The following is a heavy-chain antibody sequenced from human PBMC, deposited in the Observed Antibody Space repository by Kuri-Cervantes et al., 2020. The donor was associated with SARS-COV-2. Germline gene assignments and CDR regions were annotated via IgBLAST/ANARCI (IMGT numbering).Heavy chain of an antibody. CDR2: ISYDGSNK. V-gene: IGHV3-30-3*01. Sequence: GESLKISCAASGFTFSSYAMHWVRQAPGKGLEWVAVISYDGSNKYYADSVKGRFTISRDKSKNTLYLQMNSLSAEDTAVYYCAREEWLLSFDYYYYYYGMDVWGQGTTVTVSS. J-gene: IGHJ6*02. CDR1: GFTFSSYA. D-gene: IGHD3-3*01. CDR3: AREEWLLSFDYYYYYYGMDV.